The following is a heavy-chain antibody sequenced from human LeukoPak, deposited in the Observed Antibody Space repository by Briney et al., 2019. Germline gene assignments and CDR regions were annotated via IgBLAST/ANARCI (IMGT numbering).Heavy chain of an antibody. V-gene: IGHV4-30-4*01. D-gene: IGHD3-22*01. CDR1: GGPISSGDYY. CDR3: ARPYYYDSRIDP. Sequence: SQTLSLTCTVPGGPISSGDYYWSWIRQPPGKALEWIAYLYYSGSTYYNPSLKRRVTMSADTSKNQLSLKLSSVTAADTAVYYCARPYYYDSRIDPWGQGILVTVSS. CDR2: LYYSGST. J-gene: IGHJ5*02.